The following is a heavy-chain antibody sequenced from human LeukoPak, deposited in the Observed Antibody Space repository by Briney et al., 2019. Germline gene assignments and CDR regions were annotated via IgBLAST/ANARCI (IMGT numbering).Heavy chain of an antibody. V-gene: IGHV3-53*01. D-gene: IGHD3-10*01. CDR1: GFTVSSNY. CDR2: IHTGGTT. Sequence: GGSLRLSCAASGFTVSSNYMSWVRQAPGKGLEWVSVIHTGGTTHYTDSVKGRFTISKDNSNNTVFLQMNSVRVEDTAVYYCARVWFGYFFQWGQGVLVTVSS. J-gene: IGHJ4*02. CDR3: ARVWFGYFFQ.